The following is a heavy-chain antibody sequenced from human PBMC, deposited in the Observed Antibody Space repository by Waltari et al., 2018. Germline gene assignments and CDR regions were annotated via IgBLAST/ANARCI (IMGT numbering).Heavy chain of an antibody. Sequence: EVQLVESGGGLVQPGGSLRLSCAASGFSISGYWMHWVRQAPGKGLVWGSRIQRDGRSTSYADSVRGRFTISRDNAKNTVYLQMNSLRADDTAVYFCARDGLGSSHDYWGQGTLVTVSS. D-gene: IGHD6-6*01. V-gene: IGHV3-74*01. CDR2: IQRDGRST. CDR1: GFSISGYW. J-gene: IGHJ4*02. CDR3: ARDGLGSSHDY.